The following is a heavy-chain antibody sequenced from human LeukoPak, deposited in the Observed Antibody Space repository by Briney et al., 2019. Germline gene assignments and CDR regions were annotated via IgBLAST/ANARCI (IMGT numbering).Heavy chain of an antibody. D-gene: IGHD3-16*01. V-gene: IGHV3-23*01. CDR3: ARFELGATGVDY. Sequence: GGSLRLSCAASGFTFSIYAMTWVRQAPGKGLEWVSSVSGSGSSTYYAASVKGRFTISRDNSKNTLYLQMKSLRAEDTALYFCARFELGATGVDYWGQGSLVIVSS. J-gene: IGHJ4*02. CDR1: GFTFSIYA. CDR2: VSGSGSST.